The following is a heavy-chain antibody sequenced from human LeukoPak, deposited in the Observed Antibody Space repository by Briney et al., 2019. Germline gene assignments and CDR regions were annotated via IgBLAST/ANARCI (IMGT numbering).Heavy chain of an antibody. J-gene: IGHJ5*02. CDR3: ARLSLLLWFGELLSNNWFDP. CDR2: IYYSGST. CDR1: GGSISSGSYY. Sequence: SETLSLTCTVSGGSISSGSYYWSWIRQPAGKGLEWIGSIYYSGSTYYNPSLKSRVTISVDTSKNQFSLKLSSVTAADTAVYYCARLSLLLWFGELLSNNWFDPWGQGTLVTVSS. D-gene: IGHD3-10*01. V-gene: IGHV4-39*01.